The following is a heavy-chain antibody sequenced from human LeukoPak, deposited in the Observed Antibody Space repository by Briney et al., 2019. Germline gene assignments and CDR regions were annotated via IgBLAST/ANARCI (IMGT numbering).Heavy chain of an antibody. J-gene: IGHJ4*02. D-gene: IGHD6-13*01. Sequence: PSETLSLTCTVSGGSISSSSYYWGWIRQPPGKGLEWIGSIYYSGSTYYNPSLKSRVTISVDTSENQFSLKLSSVTAADTAVYYCARLAVAAGCFDYWGQGTLVTVSS. CDR1: GGSISSSSYY. CDR3: ARLAVAAGCFDY. V-gene: IGHV4-39*01. CDR2: IYYSGST.